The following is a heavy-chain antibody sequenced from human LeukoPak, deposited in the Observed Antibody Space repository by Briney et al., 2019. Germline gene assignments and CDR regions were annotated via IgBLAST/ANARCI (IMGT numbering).Heavy chain of an antibody. Sequence: GGSLRLSCAASGFTVSSYYMTWVRQAPGKGLEWVSLIYSDGSTYYADSVKGRFTISRDNSKNTLWLQMNSLRAEDTAVYYCATSRPGESWVYWGQGTLVTVSS. CDR3: ATSRPGESWVY. CDR2: IYSDGST. V-gene: IGHV3-53*01. J-gene: IGHJ4*02. CDR1: GFTVSSYY. D-gene: IGHD3-16*01.